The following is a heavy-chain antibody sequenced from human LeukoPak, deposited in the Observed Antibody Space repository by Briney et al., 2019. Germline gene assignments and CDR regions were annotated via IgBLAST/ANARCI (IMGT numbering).Heavy chain of an antibody. J-gene: IGHJ5*02. V-gene: IGHV5-51*01. CDR1: GYSFTSYW. Sequence: GESLKISCKGSGYSFTSYWIGWVRQMPGKGLEWMGIIYPGDSDTRYSPSFQGQVTISADKSISTAYLQWGSLKASDTAMYYCARHGSSYYDFWSGPPRSNWFDPWGQGTLVTVSS. CDR3: ARHGSSYYDFWSGPPRSNWFDP. D-gene: IGHD3-3*01. CDR2: IYPGDSDT.